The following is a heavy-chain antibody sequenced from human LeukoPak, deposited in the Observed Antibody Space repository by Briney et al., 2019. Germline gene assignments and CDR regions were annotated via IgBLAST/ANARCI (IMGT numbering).Heavy chain of an antibody. CDR1: GFTFSSYA. V-gene: IGHV3-23*01. D-gene: IGHD3-22*01. CDR2: ISGSGGST. Sequence: GGSLRLSCAASGFTFSSYAMSWVRQASGKGLEWVSAISGSGGSTYYADSVKGRFTISRDNSKNTLYLQMNSLRAEDTAVYYCAKDYYDSSGYYFDYWGQGTLVTVSS. J-gene: IGHJ4*02. CDR3: AKDYYDSSGYYFDY.